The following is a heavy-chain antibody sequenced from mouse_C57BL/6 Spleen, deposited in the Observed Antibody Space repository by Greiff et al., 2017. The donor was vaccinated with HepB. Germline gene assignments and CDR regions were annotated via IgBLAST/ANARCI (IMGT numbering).Heavy chain of an antibody. Sequence: QVQLQQSGAELVRPGASVTLSCKASGYTFTDYEMHWVKQTPVHGLEWIGAIDPETGGTAYNQKFKGKAILTADKSSSTAYMQLSSLTTEDSAIYYCARYWDGHYYAMDYWGQGTSVTVSS. CDR3: ARYWDGHYYAMDY. CDR1: GYTFTDYE. D-gene: IGHD4-1*01. CDR2: IDPETGGT. J-gene: IGHJ4*01. V-gene: IGHV1-15*01.